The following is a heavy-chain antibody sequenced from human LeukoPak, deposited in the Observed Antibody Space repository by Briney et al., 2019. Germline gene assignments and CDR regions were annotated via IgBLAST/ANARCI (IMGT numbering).Heavy chain of an antibody. Sequence: GGSLRLFCAASGFTFSSYAMSWVRQAPGKGLEWVSAISGSGGSTYYADSVKGRFTISRDNSKNTLYLQMNSPRAEDTAVYYCAKGGYSYGLRLDYWGQGTLVTISS. CDR2: ISGSGGST. J-gene: IGHJ4*02. CDR1: GFTFSSYA. V-gene: IGHV3-23*01. CDR3: AKGGYSYGLRLDY. D-gene: IGHD5-18*01.